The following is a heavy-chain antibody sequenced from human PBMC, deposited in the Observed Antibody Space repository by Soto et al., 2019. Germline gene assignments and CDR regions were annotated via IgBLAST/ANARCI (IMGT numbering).Heavy chain of an antibody. CDR1: GFTVSNNY. D-gene: IGHD1-26*01. J-gene: IGHJ5*02. Sequence: EVQLVESGGGLVQPGGSLRLSCAASGFTVSNNYINWVRQAPGKGLEWVSVIYSGGSTYYADSVKGRFTISRDNSKNRLYLQMNGLSAGDTAVYYCARGGPPTSNWFDPWGQGTLVTVSS. CDR3: ARGGPPTSNWFDP. CDR2: IYSGGST. V-gene: IGHV3-66*01.